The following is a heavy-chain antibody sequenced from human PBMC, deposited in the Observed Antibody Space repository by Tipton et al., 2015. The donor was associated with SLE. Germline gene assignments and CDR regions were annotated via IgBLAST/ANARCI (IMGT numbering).Heavy chain of an antibody. Sequence: TLSLTCTVSGGSISSGSYYWSWIRQPAGKGLEWIGRICTTGSTNYNPSLKSRVTISVDTSKNQFSLKLSSVTAADTAVYYCARTETGRYDYSTWGQGTLVTVSS. J-gene: IGHJ5*02. V-gene: IGHV4-61*02. CDR3: ARTETGRYDYST. CDR2: ICTTGST. D-gene: IGHD4-11*01. CDR1: GGSISSGSYY.